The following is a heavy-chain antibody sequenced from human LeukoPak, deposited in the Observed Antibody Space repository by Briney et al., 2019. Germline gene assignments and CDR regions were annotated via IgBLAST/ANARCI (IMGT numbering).Heavy chain of an antibody. CDR1: GYTFTSYA. CDR2: INAGNGNT. CDR3: ARDGGRGSGSYYNLYYFDY. V-gene: IGHV1-3*01. D-gene: IGHD3-10*01. J-gene: IGHJ4*02. Sequence: GASVKVSCKAFGYTFTSYAMHWVRQAPGQRLEWMGWINAGNGNTKYSQKFQGRVTITRDTSASTAYMELSSLRSEDTAVYYCARDGGRGSGSYYNLYYFDYWGQGTLVTVSS.